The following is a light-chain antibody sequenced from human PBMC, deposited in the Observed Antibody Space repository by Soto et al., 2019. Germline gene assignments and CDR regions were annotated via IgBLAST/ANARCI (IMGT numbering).Light chain of an antibody. V-gene: IGLV2-23*02. CDR1: STNAVTDNL. CDR3: CSFGSDSIYVV. Sequence: QSALTQPASVSGSPGQSITISCTGTSTNAVTDNLVSWYQHLPGRAPRLLIYEVTKRPSGISNRFSGSRSGKTASLTISGLQTEDEGDYFCCSFGSDSIYVVFGGGTKLTVL. J-gene: IGLJ2*01. CDR2: EVT.